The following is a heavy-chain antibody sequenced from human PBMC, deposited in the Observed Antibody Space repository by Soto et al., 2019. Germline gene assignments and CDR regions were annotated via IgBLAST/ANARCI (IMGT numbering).Heavy chain of an antibody. CDR3: TRSYDFWSGYGMDV. J-gene: IGHJ6*02. CDR1: GFTFGDYA. Sequence: SLRLSCTASGFTFGDYAMSWVREARGKGLEWVGFIRSKAYGGTTEYAASVKGRFTISRDDSKSIAYLQMNSLKTEDTAVYYCTRSYDFWSGYGMDVWGQGTTVTVS. V-gene: IGHV3-49*04. CDR2: IRSKAYGGTT. D-gene: IGHD3-3*01.